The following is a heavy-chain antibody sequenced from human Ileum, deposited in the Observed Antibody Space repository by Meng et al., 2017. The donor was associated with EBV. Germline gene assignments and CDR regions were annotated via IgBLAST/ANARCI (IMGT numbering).Heavy chain of an antibody. CDR2: MNSYTGNA. CDR1: GYTFINND. V-gene: IGHV1-8*01. J-gene: IGHJ5*02. D-gene: IGHD3-16*01. CDR3: ARGSGAGGRDWFDP. Sequence: QGELVQSGAGGKKPGASVKVSCKASGYTFINNDINWVRQAAGQGLESIGWMNSYTGNAGYAQKFRGRVTMTRDTSINTAYLEVISLTSEDTAVYYCARGSGAGGRDWFDPWGQGTLVTVSS.